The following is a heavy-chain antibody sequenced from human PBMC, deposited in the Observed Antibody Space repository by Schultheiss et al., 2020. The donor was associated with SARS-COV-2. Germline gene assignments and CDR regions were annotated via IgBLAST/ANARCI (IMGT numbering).Heavy chain of an antibody. Sequence: GSLRLSCAVYGGSFSGYYWSWIRQPPGKGLEWIGEINHSGSTNYNPSLKSRVTISVDTSKNQFSLKLSSVTAADTAVYYCASLPRAATYFDYWGQGTLVTVSS. V-gene: IGHV4-34*01. CDR1: GGSFSGYY. CDR2: INHSGST. CDR3: ASLPRAATYFDY. D-gene: IGHD6-25*01. J-gene: IGHJ4*02.